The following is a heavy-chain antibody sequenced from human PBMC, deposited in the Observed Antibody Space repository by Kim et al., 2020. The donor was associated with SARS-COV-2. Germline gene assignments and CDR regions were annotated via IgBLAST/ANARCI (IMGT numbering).Heavy chain of an antibody. CDR1: GFIFNNYA. J-gene: IGHJ4*02. Sequence: GGSLRLSCAASGFIFNNYAMAWVRQAPGKGLVWVSSITGSGAGATYAAAVGGRFTISIDNSKNTLYLQMNSRRDEDTAVYYCATSIIRGAYDHCGEGTLVTVS. CDR2: ITGSGAGA. D-gene: IGHD1-26*01. V-gene: IGHV3-23*01. CDR3: ATSIIRGAYDH.